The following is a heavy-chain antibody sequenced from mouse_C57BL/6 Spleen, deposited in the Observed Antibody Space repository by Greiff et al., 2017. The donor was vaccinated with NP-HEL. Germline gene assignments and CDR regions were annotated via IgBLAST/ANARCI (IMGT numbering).Heavy chain of an antibody. CDR3: VRGGPYYSKQGDYYAMDY. CDR1: GFSFNTYA. J-gene: IGHJ4*01. D-gene: IGHD2-5*01. CDR2: IRSKSNNYAT. V-gene: IGHV10-1*01. Sequence: EVKLMESGGGLVQPKGSLKLSCAASGFSFNTYAMNWVRQAPGKGLEWVARIRSKSNNYATYYADSVKDRFTISRDDSESMLYLQMNNLKTEDTAMYYCVRGGPYYSKQGDYYAMDYWGQGTSVTVSS.